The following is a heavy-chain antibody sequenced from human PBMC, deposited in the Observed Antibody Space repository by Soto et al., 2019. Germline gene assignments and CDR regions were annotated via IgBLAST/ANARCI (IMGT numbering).Heavy chain of an antibody. V-gene: IGHV3-30*03. Sequence: HVQLVESGGGVVHPGTSLRLSCEVSGLTFNTSGMHWVGQVPGRGLEWVAVFSYDGATKYYGDNLKGQFTVSRDNSKNTLFLYINSLRAEDTAVYYCATKARVTNKLYYGMDVWGHGTTVTVSS. J-gene: IGHJ6*02. CDR2: FSYDGATK. CDR3: ATKARVTNKLYYGMDV. CDR1: GLTFNTSG. D-gene: IGHD3-10*01.